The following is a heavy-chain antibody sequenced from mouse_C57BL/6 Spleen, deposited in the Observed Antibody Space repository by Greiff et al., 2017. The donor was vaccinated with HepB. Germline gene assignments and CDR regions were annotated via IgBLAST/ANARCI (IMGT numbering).Heavy chain of an antibody. J-gene: IGHJ3*01. V-gene: IGHV1-80*01. CDR3: ARDGGDYDRFAY. CDR1: GYAFSSYW. CDR2: IYPGDGDT. Sequence: VQLQQSGAELVKPGASVKISCKASGYAFSSYWMNWVKQRPGKGREWIGQIYPGDGDTNYNGKFKGKATLTADNSSTTAYMQLSSLTSEDSAVYFCARDGGDYDRFAYWGQGTLVTVSA. D-gene: IGHD2-4*01.